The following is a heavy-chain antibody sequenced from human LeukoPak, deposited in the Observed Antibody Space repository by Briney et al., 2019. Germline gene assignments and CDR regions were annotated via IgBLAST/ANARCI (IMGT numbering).Heavy chain of an antibody. Sequence: ASVKVSCKASGYAFTSYYMHWVRQAPGQGLEWMGIINPSGGSTSYAQKFQGRVTMTRDTSTSTVYMELSSLRSEDTAVYYCARALQCRGYSSGAPSFLNNWFDPWGQGTLVTVSS. V-gene: IGHV1-46*01. J-gene: IGHJ5*02. CDR2: INPSGGST. CDR3: ARALQCRGYSSGAPSFLNNWFDP. CDR1: GYAFTSYY. D-gene: IGHD5-12*01.